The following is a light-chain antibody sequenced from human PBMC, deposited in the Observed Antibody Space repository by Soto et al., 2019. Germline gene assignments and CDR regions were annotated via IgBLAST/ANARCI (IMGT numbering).Light chain of an antibody. J-gene: IGKJ1*01. CDR3: QQYNNWPRT. Sequence: EIVMTQSPVTLSVSPGERATLSCRASQSISSNLAWYQQKPGQAPRLLIRGASTRATGIPARFSGSGSGTEFTLTISSLQSEDFAVYYCQQYNNWPRTFGQGTKV. V-gene: IGKV3-15*01. CDR1: QSISSN. CDR2: GAS.